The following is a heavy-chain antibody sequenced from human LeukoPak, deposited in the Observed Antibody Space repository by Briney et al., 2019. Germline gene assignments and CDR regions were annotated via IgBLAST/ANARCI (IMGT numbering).Heavy chain of an antibody. CDR1: GGSFSGYY. CDR3: VRGLIAARPIGY. CDR2: INHSGST. D-gene: IGHD6-6*01. Sequence: SETLSLTCAVYGGSFSGYYWSWIRQPPGKGLEWIGEINHSGSTNYNPSLKSRVTISVDTSMNQFSLKLSSVTAADTAVYYCVRGLIAARPIGYWGQGTLVTVSS. J-gene: IGHJ4*02. V-gene: IGHV4-34*01.